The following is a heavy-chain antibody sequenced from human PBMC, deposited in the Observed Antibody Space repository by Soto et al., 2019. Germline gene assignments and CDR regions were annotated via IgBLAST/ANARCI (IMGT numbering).Heavy chain of an antibody. V-gene: IGHV3-23*01. D-gene: IGHD5-12*01. CDR2: ISGSGST. CDR3: AKVPRRLDYFDY. Sequence: EVQLLESGGGLVQPGGSLRLSCAASGFTFSNYAMNWVRQAPGKGLEWVSAISGSGSTYYADSVKGRFTISRDNSKNTLYMQMNRLRAEDTAVYYCAKVPRRLDYFDYWGPGTLVTVSS. CDR1: GFTFSNYA. J-gene: IGHJ4*02.